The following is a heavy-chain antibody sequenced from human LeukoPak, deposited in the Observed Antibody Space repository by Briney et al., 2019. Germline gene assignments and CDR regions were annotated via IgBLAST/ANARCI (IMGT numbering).Heavy chain of an antibody. CDR3: TRASGTTRSYYYGVDV. Sequence: PGGSLRLSCAASGFTVSSNYMSWVRQAPGRGLEWVSLIYSGGSTYYADSVKGRFTISRDNSKNTLYLQMNTLRAEDTAAYYCTRASGTTRSYYYGVDVWGQGTTVTVSS. CDR2: IYSGGST. CDR1: GFTVSSNY. D-gene: IGHD1-1*01. J-gene: IGHJ6*02. V-gene: IGHV3-66*02.